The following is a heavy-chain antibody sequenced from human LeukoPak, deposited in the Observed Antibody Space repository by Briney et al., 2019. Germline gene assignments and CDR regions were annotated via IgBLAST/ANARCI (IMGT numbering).Heavy chain of an antibody. V-gene: IGHV1-46*01. Sequence: GASVKVSCKASGYTFTSYYMHWVRQAPGQGLEWMGIINPSGGSTSYAQKFQGRVTMTRDTSISTAYMELSRLRSDDAAVYYCARAPPDFWSGYYISGPYYYYGMDVWGQGTTVTVSS. D-gene: IGHD3-3*01. CDR1: GYTFTSYY. CDR3: ARAPPDFWSGYYISGPYYYYGMDV. CDR2: INPSGGST. J-gene: IGHJ6*02.